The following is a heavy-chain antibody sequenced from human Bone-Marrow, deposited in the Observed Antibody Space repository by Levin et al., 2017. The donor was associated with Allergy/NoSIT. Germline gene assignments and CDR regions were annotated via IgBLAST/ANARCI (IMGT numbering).Heavy chain of an antibody. V-gene: IGHV3-23*01. CDR1: GFTFSAFA. CDR2: ISGSGAST. CDR3: ATHWGKVRGGDS. J-gene: IGHJ5*01. Sequence: VASVKVSCAASGFTFSAFAMKWIRQAPGEGLEYVSMISGSGASTNYADSLKGRFTISRDNSENTVFLQMNSLRAEDTAIYYCATHWGKVRGGDSWGQGTLVTVSS. D-gene: IGHD3-10*01.